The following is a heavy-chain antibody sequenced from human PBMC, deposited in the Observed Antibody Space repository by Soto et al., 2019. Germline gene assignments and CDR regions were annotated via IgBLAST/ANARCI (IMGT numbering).Heavy chain of an antibody. CDR3: ARCYGDCYSAYYYYYGMDV. CDR1: GFPFSSYS. D-gene: IGHD2-21*02. Sequence: GGSLLLSCASSGFPFSSYSMNWVRPAPGKGLEWVSYISSSSSTIYYADSVKGRFTISRDNAKNSLYLQMNSLRDEDTAVYYCARCYGDCYSAYYYYYGMDVWGQGTTVNVS. J-gene: IGHJ6*02. CDR2: ISSSSSTI. V-gene: IGHV3-48*02.